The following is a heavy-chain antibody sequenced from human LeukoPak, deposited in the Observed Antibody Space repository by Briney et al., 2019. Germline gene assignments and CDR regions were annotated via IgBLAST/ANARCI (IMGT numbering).Heavy chain of an antibody. J-gene: IGHJ6*02. D-gene: IGHD2-2*01. CDR2: ISSSSDFK. Sequence: PGGALRLSCAASGFTFSSYSMNWVRQAPGKGREWVSCISSSSDFKYYADSVRGRFTISRDNAKNSLFLQMNSLRAEDTAVYYCSRTDCSITNCPVAMDGWGQGTTVTVSS. CDR1: GFTFSSYS. CDR3: SRTDCSITNCPVAMDG. V-gene: IGHV3-21*01.